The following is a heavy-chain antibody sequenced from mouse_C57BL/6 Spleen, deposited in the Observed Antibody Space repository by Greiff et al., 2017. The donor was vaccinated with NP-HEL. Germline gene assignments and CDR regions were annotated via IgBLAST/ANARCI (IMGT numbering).Heavy chain of an antibody. J-gene: IGHJ2*01. CDR2: IYPGSGNT. CDR1: GYTFTDYY. CDR3: ARWGYGSSSFDY. Sequence: QVQLQQSGAELVRPGASVKLSCKASGYTFTDYYINWVKQRPGQGLEWIARIYPGSGNTYYNEKFKGKATLTAEKSSSTAYMQLSSLTSEDSAVYFCARWGYGSSSFDYWGQGTTLTVSS. V-gene: IGHV1-76*01. D-gene: IGHD1-1*01.